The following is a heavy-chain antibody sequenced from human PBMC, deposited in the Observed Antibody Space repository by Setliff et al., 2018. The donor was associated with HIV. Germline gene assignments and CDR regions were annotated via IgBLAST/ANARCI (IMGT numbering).Heavy chain of an antibody. CDR3: AILSYSSG. V-gene: IGHV3-7*01. CDR2: VKQDGREK. CDR1: GFSFSSYW. J-gene: IGHJ4*02. Sequence: GGSLRLSCAASGFSFSSYWMSWVRQAPGKGLEWVANVKQDGREKYYVDSVKGRFSISRDNAKNSLYLQMNSLRAEDTAVYYCAILSYSSGWGQGTQVTVSS. D-gene: IGHD1-26*01.